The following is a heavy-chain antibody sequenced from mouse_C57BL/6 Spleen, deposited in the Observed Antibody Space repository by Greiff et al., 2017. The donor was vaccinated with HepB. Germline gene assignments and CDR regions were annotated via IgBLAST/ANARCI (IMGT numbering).Heavy chain of an antibody. Sequence: VKVVESGGGLVKPGGSLKLSCAASGFTFSSYAMSWVRQTPEKRLEWVATISDGGSYTYYPDNVKGRFTISRDNAKNNLYLQMRHLKSEDTAMYYGARGGYYRYFDVWGTGTTVTVSS. CDR2: ISDGGSYT. CDR1: GFTFSSYA. D-gene: IGHD2-2*01. CDR3: ARGGYYRYFDV. V-gene: IGHV5-4*03. J-gene: IGHJ1*03.